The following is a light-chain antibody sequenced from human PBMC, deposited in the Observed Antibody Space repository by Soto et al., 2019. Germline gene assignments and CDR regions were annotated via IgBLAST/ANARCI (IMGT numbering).Light chain of an antibody. Sequence: EIVLTQSPATLSLSPGERATLSCRTSQSVSSYLAWYQQKPGHAPRLLIYDASNRATGIPARFSGSGSGTDFTLNISSLEPEDFAVYYCQQRSNWPMYTFGQGTKLEIK. CDR3: QQRSNWPMYT. V-gene: IGKV3-11*01. CDR1: QSVSSY. CDR2: DAS. J-gene: IGKJ2*01.